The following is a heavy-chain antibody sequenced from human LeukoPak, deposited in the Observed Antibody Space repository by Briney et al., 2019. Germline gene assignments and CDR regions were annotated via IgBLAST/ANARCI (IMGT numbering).Heavy chain of an antibody. V-gene: IGHV1-46*01. CDR2: INPSGGST. Sequence: ASVKVSRKASGYTFTSYYMHWVRQAPGQGLEWMGIINPSGGSTSYAQKFQGRVTMTRDTSTSTVYMELSSLRSEDTAVYYCARDVFPGLRLMSRYYFDYWGQGTLVTVSS. CDR3: ARDVFPGLRLMSRYYFDY. D-gene: IGHD2-21*01. CDR1: GYTFTSYY. J-gene: IGHJ4*02.